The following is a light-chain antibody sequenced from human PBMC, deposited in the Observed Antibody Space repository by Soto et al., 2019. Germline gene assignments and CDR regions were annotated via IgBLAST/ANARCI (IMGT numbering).Light chain of an antibody. CDR3: MQALQPQWT. Sequence: DIVMTQSPLSLPVTPGEPASISCRSSQSLLHSNGYNYLDWYLQRPGQSPQLLIYLGSNRASGVPDRLSGSASGTDCTLKISRVEGEDVGVYYCMQALQPQWTFGQGTKVEI. V-gene: IGKV2-28*01. CDR1: QSLLHSNGYNY. J-gene: IGKJ1*01. CDR2: LGS.